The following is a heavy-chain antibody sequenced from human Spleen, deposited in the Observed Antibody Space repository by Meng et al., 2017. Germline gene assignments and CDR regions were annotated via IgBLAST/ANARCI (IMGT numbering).Heavy chain of an antibody. CDR2: ISGSGGST. D-gene: IGHD3-22*01. CDR3: AKRMAYLDSGGYHLDY. V-gene: IGHV3-23*01. J-gene: IGHJ4*02. CDR1: GFTFSSYV. Sequence: GESLKISCAASGFTFSSYVMNWVRQAPGKGLEWVSTISGSGGSTYYADSVQGRFTISRDNSKNTLFLQMNTLGAEDTALYYCAKRMAYLDSGGYHLDYWGQGALVTVSS.